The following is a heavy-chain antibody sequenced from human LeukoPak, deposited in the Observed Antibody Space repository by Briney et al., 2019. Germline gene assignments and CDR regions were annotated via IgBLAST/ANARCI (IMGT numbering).Heavy chain of an antibody. Sequence: PSETLSLTCTVSGGSIGIYYWSWIRQPAGKGLEWIGRIYNSGRTKYSPSLESRVTMSIDTPKNQFSLKLSSISAADTAVYYCARVAMYEFFFDYWGQGTLVTVSS. CDR2: IYNSGRT. CDR3: ARVAMYEFFFDY. CDR1: GGSIGIYY. V-gene: IGHV4-4*07. J-gene: IGHJ4*02. D-gene: IGHD2-8*01.